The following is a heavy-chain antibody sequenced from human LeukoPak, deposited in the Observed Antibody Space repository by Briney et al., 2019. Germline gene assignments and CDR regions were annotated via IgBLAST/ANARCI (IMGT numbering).Heavy chain of an antibody. CDR2: ITASGGST. CDR3: ARDYPTSGIVTIFDY. J-gene: IGHJ4*02. D-gene: IGHD1-1*01. V-gene: IGHV3-23*01. Sequence: GGSLRLSCASSGFTFNNYAMTWVRQAPGKGLEWVSSITASGGSTYCADSVKGRFTISRDNFKNTLYLQMSSLRAEDTAVYYCARDYPTSGIVTIFDYWGQGTLVTVSS. CDR1: GFTFNNYA.